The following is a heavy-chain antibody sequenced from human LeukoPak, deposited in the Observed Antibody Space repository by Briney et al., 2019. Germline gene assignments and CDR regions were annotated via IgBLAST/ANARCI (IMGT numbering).Heavy chain of an antibody. Sequence: SETLSLTCTVSGDSISGGAFYWGWVRQSPGKGLEWIGSMFYSGSTHFNPSLESRITMSLDTSKNQFSLRLSLMTAADTAIYYCARQGSSPNWFDPSGQGTLVTVSS. J-gene: IGHJ5*02. D-gene: IGHD1-26*01. CDR3: ARQGSSPNWFDP. CDR1: GDSISGGAFY. CDR2: MFYSGST. V-gene: IGHV4-39*01.